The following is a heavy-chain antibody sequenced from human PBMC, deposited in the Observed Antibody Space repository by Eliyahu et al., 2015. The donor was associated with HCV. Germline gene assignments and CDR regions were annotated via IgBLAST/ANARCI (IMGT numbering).Heavy chain of an antibody. D-gene: IGHD6-19*01. V-gene: IGHV3-13*01. CDR2: IGTASDT. Sequence: EVQLVESGGGLVQPGGSLRLSCAASGFTFSSYDXHWVRQATGKGLEWVSAIGTASDTYYPGSVKGRFTISRENAKNSLYLQMNSLRAGDTAVYYCARGASSGWYSYYYYYYGMDVWGQGTTVTVSS. CDR1: GFTFSSYD. CDR3: ARGASSGWYSYYYYYYGMDV. J-gene: IGHJ6*02.